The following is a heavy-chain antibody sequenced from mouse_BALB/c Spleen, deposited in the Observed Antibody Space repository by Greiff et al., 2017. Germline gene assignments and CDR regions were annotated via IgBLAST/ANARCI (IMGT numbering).Heavy chain of an antibody. CDR2: IDPANGNT. CDR1: GFNIKDTY. V-gene: IGHV14-3*02. D-gene: IGHD3-2*01. J-gene: IGHJ4*01. CDR3: ALDSSGYVAMDY. Sequence: VQLKESGAELVKPGASVKLSCTASGFNIKDTYMHWVKQRPEQGLEWIGRIDPANGNTKYDPKFQGKATITADTSSNTAYLQLSSLTSEDTAVYYCALDSSGYVAMDYWGQGTSVTVSS.